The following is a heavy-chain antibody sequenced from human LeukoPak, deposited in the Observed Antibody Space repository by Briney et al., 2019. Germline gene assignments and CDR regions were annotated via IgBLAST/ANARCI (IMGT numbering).Heavy chain of an antibody. V-gene: IGHV1-69*13. Sequence: SVKVSCTASGGTFSGYAISWVRQAPGQGLEWMGGIIPIFGTANYAQKFQGRVTITADESTSTAYMELSSLRSEDTAVYYCASGTARYCSSTSCSHTAMVPYDYYYYGMDVWGQGTTVTVSS. D-gene: IGHD2-2*01. CDR1: GGTFSGYA. J-gene: IGHJ6*02. CDR2: IIPIFGTA. CDR3: ASGTARYCSSTSCSHTAMVPYDYYYYGMDV.